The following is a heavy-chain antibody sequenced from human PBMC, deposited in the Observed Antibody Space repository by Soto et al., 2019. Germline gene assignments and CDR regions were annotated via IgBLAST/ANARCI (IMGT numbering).Heavy chain of an antibody. D-gene: IGHD1-26*01. CDR3: ARDDGIVGAFDH. CDR1: GGTSSSYA. CDR2: IIPIFGTA. J-gene: IGHJ4*02. V-gene: IGHV1-69*01. Sequence: QVQLVQSGAEVKKPGSSVKVSCKASGGTSSSYAISWVRQAPGQGLEWMGGIIPIFGTANYAQKFQGRFTITADESTSTAYMKLSSLRSEDRAMYYCARDDGIVGAFDHWGQGTLVTVSP.